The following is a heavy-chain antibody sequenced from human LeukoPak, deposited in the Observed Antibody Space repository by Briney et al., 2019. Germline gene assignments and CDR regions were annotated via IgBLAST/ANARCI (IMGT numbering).Heavy chain of an antibody. J-gene: IGHJ4*02. CDR2: LTRTGRTT. CDR1: GFTFNTHA. V-gene: IGHV3-23*01. D-gene: IGHD3-10*01. CDR3: AKDRPNFYEASGSYYKMKGDF. Sequence: GGSLRLSCAASGFTFNTHAMSWVRQAPEKGLEWVSSLTRTGRTTYYADSVKGRFTISRDNLKNTVYLQMNSLRGEDTAIYHCAKDRPNFYEASGSYYKMKGDFWGQGTLVTVSS.